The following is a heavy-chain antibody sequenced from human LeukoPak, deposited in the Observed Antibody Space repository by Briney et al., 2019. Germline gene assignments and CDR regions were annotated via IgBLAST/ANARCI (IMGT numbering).Heavy chain of an antibody. J-gene: IGHJ4*02. CDR2: ISGSGGST. V-gene: IGHV3-23*01. CDR3: ARRIAAAGAPDY. D-gene: IGHD6-13*01. Sequence: GGSLRLSCAASGFTFSSYAMSWVRQAPGKGLEWVSAISGSGGSTYYADSVKGRFTISRDNSKNTLYLQMNSLRAEDTAVYYCARRIAAAGAPDYWGQGTLVTVSS. CDR1: GFTFSSYA.